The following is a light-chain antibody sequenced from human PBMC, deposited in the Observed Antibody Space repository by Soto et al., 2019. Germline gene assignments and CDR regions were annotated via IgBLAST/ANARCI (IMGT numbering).Light chain of an antibody. CDR2: GAS. CDR3: QQYGSSPKT. Sequence: EAVLTLSPSTLSLYPRERATLSCRASQSLSNNYLAWYQQKPGQAPWLLIYGASSRATGIPDRFSGSGSGTDFTLTINRLEPEDFAVYYCQQYGSSPKTFGQGTIADI. V-gene: IGKV3-20*01. CDR1: QSLSNNY. J-gene: IGKJ1*01.